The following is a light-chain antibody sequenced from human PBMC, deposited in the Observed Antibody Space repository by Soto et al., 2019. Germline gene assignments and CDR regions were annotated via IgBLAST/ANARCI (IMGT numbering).Light chain of an antibody. CDR2: GAS. J-gene: IGKJ2*01. CDR1: QGINSNY. V-gene: IGKV3-20*01. Sequence: EIVLTKSPGTLSLSPGERATLSFRASQGINSNYLAWYQQKPGQPPRLLIYGASTRATGIPDGFSGSWSGTDFTLTISRLEPEDVAVFYCRQYDSSLYTGGQGIKLEIK. CDR3: RQYDSSLYT.